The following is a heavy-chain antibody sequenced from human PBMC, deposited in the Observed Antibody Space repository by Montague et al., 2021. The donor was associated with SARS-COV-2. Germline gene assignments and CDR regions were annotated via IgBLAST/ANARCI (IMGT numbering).Heavy chain of an antibody. Sequence: SLRLSCAASGFTFSSYSMHWVRQAPGQGLAWVSYISSSSSTIYYXDSVKGRFTISRDNAKNSLYLQMNSLRAEDTAVYYCARDLRWGYYDILTGYYRPLDYWGQGTLVTVSS. CDR1: GFTFSSYS. CDR3: ARDLRWGYYDILTGYYRPLDY. J-gene: IGHJ4*02. D-gene: IGHD3-9*01. CDR2: ISSSSSTI. V-gene: IGHV3-48*04.